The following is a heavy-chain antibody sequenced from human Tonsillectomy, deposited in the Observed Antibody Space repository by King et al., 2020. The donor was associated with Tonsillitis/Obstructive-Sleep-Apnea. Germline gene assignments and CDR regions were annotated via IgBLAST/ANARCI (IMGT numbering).Heavy chain of an antibody. Sequence: VQLVESGGGLIQPGGSLRLSCAASGFTVSSNYMSWVRQAPGKGLEWVSDIYSGGSTYYADSVKGRFTISRDNSKNTLYLQMNSLRAEDTAVYYCARDRSIMITFGGDYYGMDVWGQGTTVTVSS. J-gene: IGHJ6*02. CDR2: IYSGGST. D-gene: IGHD3-16*01. CDR3: ARDRSIMITFGGDYYGMDV. CDR1: GFTVSSNY. V-gene: IGHV3-53*01.